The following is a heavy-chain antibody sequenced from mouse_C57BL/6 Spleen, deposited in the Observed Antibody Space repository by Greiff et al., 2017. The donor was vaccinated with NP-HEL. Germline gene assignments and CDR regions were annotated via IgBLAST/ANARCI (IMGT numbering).Heavy chain of an antibody. J-gene: IGHJ2*01. Sequence: EVKLMESGGGLVQPKGSLKLSCAASGFSFNTYAMNWVRQAPGKGLEWVARIRSKSNNYATYYADSVKDRFTISRDDSESMLYLQMNNLKTEDTAMYYCVRQIYYASFDYWGQGTTLTVSS. CDR1: GFSFNTYA. CDR3: VRQIYYASFDY. V-gene: IGHV10-1*01. D-gene: IGHD2-1*01. CDR2: IRSKSNNYAT.